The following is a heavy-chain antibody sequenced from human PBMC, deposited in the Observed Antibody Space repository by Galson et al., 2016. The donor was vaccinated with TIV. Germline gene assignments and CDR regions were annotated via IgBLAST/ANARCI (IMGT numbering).Heavy chain of an antibody. CDR1: GNAFTAYY. CDR2: INPNSGAT. V-gene: IGHV1-2*02. Sequence: SVKVSCKASGNAFTAYYIHWARQASGQGLEWMGWINPNSGATKSAQKFQGGVTITQDTSIRTVYMELTGLRYDDTAVYYCVGGIIFRPNWFDPWGQGTLVTVSS. J-gene: IGHJ5*02. CDR3: VGGIIFRPNWFDP. D-gene: IGHD2/OR15-2a*01.